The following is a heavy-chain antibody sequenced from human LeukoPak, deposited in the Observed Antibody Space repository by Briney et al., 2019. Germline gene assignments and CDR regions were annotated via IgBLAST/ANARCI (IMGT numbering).Heavy chain of an antibody. CDR2: VHSRGST. CDR3: ARDLRVCIRTDFYFYIDV. V-gene: IGHV4-4*07. Sequence: WDTLSLTCSVCGASISGYFWMWIGQPAGGGLEGVGRVHSRGSTIYNPSLDSRVTISLDSSNQHVSLRLTSVTAADTAVYYRARDLRVCIRTDFYFYIDVWLRGTTLTVSS. D-gene: IGHD1-14*01. J-gene: IGHJ6*03. CDR1: GASISGYF.